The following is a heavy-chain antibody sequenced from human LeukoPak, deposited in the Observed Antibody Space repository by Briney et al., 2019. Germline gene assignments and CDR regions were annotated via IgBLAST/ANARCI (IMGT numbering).Heavy chain of an antibody. D-gene: IGHD2-15*01. CDR3: AKDLGYCSGGSCYSGYMDV. CDR1: GFTFSSYG. Sequence: GGSLRLSCAASGFTFSSYGMHWVRQAPGKGLEWVAFIRYDGSNKYYADSVKGRFTISRDNSKNTLYLQMNSLRAEDTAVYYCAKDLGYCSGGSCYSGYMDVWGKGTTVTISS. V-gene: IGHV3-30*02. CDR2: IRYDGSNK. J-gene: IGHJ6*03.